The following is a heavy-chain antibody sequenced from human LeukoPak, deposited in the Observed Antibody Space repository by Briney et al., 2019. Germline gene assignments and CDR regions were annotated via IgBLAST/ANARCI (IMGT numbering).Heavy chain of an antibody. CDR2: ISYDGSNK. CDR3: VRETPDQDY. CDR1: GFTFSSYA. J-gene: IGHJ4*02. V-gene: IGHV3-30-3*01. Sequence: GGSLRLSCAASGFTFSSYAMHWVRQAPGKGLEWVAVISYDGSNKYYADSVKGRFTISRDNSKNTLYLQMNSLRAEDTAVYYCVRETPDQDYWGQGTLVTVSS. D-gene: IGHD2-15*01.